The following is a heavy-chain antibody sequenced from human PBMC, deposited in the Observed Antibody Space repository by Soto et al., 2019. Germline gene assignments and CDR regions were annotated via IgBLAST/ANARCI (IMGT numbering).Heavy chain of an antibody. D-gene: IGHD2-21*01. CDR3: ARMKAGGEDYYYYYYYMDV. Sequence: SETLYLTCTVSGGSISSYYWSWIRQPPGKGLEWIGYIYYSGSTNYNPSLKSRVTISVDTSKNQFSLKLSSVTAADTAVYYCARMKAGGEDYYYYYYYMDVWGKGTTVTVSS. J-gene: IGHJ6*03. V-gene: IGHV4-59*08. CDR1: GGSISSYY. CDR2: IYYSGST.